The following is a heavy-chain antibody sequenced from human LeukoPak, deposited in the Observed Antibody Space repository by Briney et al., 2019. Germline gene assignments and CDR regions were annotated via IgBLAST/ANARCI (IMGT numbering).Heavy chain of an antibody. V-gene: IGHV3-30*04. Sequence: GGSLRLSCAASGFTFSSYVMHWVRQAPGKGLEWVAVISYDGSNKYYADSVKGRFTISRDNFKNTLYLQMNSLRAEDTAVYYCARNYYGSYSAGWMDVWGKGTTVTVSS. D-gene: IGHD3-10*01. J-gene: IGHJ6*04. CDR2: ISYDGSNK. CDR1: GFTFSSYV. CDR3: ARNYYGSYSAGWMDV.